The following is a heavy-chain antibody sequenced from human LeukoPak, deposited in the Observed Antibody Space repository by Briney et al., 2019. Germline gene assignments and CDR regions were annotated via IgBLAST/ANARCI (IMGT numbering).Heavy chain of an antibody. CDR2: IHYSGST. V-gene: IGHV4-59*01. CDR3: ARTTEGGYTYDYFYYYMDV. D-gene: IGHD5-18*01. Sequence: SETLSLTCAVSGGSISNYWSWIRQPPGKGLEWIGYIHYSGSTNYNPSLKSRVTISVDTSKNQFSLKLSSVTAADTAVYYCARTTEGGYTYDYFYYYMDVWGKGTTVTISS. J-gene: IGHJ6*03. CDR1: GGSISNY.